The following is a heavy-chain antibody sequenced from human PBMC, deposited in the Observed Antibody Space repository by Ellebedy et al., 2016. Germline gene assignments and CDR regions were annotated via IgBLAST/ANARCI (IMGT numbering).Heavy chain of an antibody. CDR3: ARGYCSGGRCYAYGMDV. CDR2: VYYSGTP. J-gene: IGHJ6*02. CDR1: DGSISGYY. V-gene: IGHV4-59*01. D-gene: IGHD2-15*01. Sequence: SETLSLXCTVSDGSISGYYWSWVRQPPGKGLEWIGYVYYSGTPNYNPSLKSRVTISLDRSNNQFSLKLTSVTAADTAVYYCARGYCSGGRCYAYGMDVWGQGTTVTVSS.